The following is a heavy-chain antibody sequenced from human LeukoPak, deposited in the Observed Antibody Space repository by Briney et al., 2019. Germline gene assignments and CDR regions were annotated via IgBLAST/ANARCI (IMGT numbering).Heavy chain of an antibody. J-gene: IGHJ4*02. V-gene: IGHV3-43D*04. Sequence: GGSLRLSCAASGFTFDDYAMHWVRQAPGKGLEWVSLISWDGGSTYYADSVKGRFTISRDNSKNSLYLQMNSLRAEGTALYYCAKPTSTGYSYGLVYWGQGPLVTVSS. CDR1: GFTFDDYA. D-gene: IGHD5-18*01. CDR2: ISWDGGST. CDR3: AKPTSTGYSYGLVY.